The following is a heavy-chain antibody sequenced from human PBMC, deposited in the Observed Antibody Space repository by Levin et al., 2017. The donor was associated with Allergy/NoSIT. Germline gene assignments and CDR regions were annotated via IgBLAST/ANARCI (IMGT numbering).Heavy chain of an antibody. Sequence: SLKISCAASGFTFDDYAMHWVRQAPGKGLEWVSGISWNSGSIGYADSVKGRFTISRDNAKNSLYLQMNSLRAEDTALYYCAKDTQYSGYDHAFDIWGQGTMVTVSS. CDR3: AKDTQYSGYDHAFDI. V-gene: IGHV3-9*01. D-gene: IGHD5-12*01. CDR2: ISWNSGSI. J-gene: IGHJ3*02. CDR1: GFTFDDYA.